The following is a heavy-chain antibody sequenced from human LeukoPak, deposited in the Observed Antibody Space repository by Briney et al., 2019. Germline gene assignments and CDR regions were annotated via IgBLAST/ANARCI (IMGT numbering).Heavy chain of an antibody. CDR2: MSYSGRT. CDR1: GGPISISNYY. V-gene: IGHV4-39*07. J-gene: IGHJ4*02. D-gene: IGHD6-6*01. CDR3: ARSKGDSSSRYFGY. Sequence: SETLSLTCTVSGGPISISNYYWGWIRQPPGKGLEWIGSMSYSGRTYYNPSLKTRVTVSLDTSKNQFSLNLISVTAADTAVYYCARSKGDSSSRYFGYWGQGTLLTVSS.